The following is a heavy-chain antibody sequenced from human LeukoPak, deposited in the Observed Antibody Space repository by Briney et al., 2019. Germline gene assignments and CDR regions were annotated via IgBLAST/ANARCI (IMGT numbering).Heavy chain of an antibody. CDR2: ISYDGSNK. D-gene: IGHD3-9*01. V-gene: IGHV3-30*18. Sequence: GGSLRLSCAASGFTFSRYGMHWVRQAPGKGLDWVAVISYDGSNKYYVDSVKGRFTISKDNSKNTLYLQMNSLRAEDTAVYYCAKDRDILTGYLDYWGQGTLVTVSS. J-gene: IGHJ4*02. CDR3: AKDRDILTGYLDY. CDR1: GFTFSRYG.